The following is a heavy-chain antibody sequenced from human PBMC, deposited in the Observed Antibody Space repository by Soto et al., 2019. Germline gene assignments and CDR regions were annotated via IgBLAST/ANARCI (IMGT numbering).Heavy chain of an antibody. CDR1: GYTFTSYY. CDR3: ARRTLRFRGGFDP. J-gene: IGHJ5*02. V-gene: IGHV1-46*01. D-gene: IGHD3-10*01. Sequence: ASVKVSCKASGYTFTSYYMHWVRQAPGQGLEWMGIINPSGGSTSYAQKFQGRVTMTRNTSTSTAYMELSSLRSEDTAVYYCARRTLRFRGGFDPWGQGTLVTVSS. CDR2: INPSGGST.